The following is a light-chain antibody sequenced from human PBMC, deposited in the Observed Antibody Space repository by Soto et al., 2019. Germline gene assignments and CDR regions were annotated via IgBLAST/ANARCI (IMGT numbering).Light chain of an antibody. V-gene: IGLV2-11*01. CDR2: DVS. CDR3: CSYAGSRYV. CDR1: SSDVGGYNY. Sequence: QSALTQPRSVSGSPGQSVTISCTGTSSDVGGYNYVSWYRQHPGKAPKLMIYDVSKRPSGVPDRFSGSKSGNTASLTISGLQAEDEADYYCCSYAGSRYVFGTGTKVTVL. J-gene: IGLJ1*01.